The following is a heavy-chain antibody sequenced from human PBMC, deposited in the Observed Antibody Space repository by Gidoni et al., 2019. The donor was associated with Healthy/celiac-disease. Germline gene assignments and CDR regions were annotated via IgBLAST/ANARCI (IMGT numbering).Heavy chain of an antibody. CDR1: GFTFSSDS. D-gene: IGHD6-6*01. V-gene: IGHV3-21*01. CDR3: ARDRSSSKFFYYYGMDV. CDR2: ISSSSSYI. J-gene: IGHJ6*02. Sequence: EVQLVESGGGLVKPGGSLRLSCAASGFTFSSDSMNWVRQAPGKGLEWVSSISSSSSYIYYADSVKGRFTISRDNAKNSLYLQMNSLRAEDTAVYYCARDRSSSKFFYYYGMDVWGQGTTVTVSS.